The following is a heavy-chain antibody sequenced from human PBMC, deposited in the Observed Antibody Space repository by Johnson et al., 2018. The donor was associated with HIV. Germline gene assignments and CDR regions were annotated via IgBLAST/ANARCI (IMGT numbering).Heavy chain of an antibody. CDR2: INWNGGST. Sequence: VQLVESGGGVVRPGGSLRLSCVASGFTFDDYGMSWVRQAPGKGLEWVSGINWNGGSTGYVDSVKGRFTISRDNSKNTLYLQMNSLRAEDTAVYYCARTTYSSPGAFDIWGQGTMVTVSS. J-gene: IGHJ3*02. CDR3: ARTTYSSPGAFDI. CDR1: GFTFDDYG. V-gene: IGHV3-20*04. D-gene: IGHD6-19*01.